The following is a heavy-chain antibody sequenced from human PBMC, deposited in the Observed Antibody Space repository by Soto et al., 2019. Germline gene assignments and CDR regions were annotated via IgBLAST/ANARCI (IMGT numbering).Heavy chain of an antibody. CDR2: ISSDGSDT. CDR3: SRGERSHFDS. D-gene: IGHD6-25*01. Sequence: AGGSLRLSCAVSGFTFGTYWMHWVRQVPGKGLVWVARISSDGSDTSYADSVKGRFTISRDDAKNTLFLQMNSLGADDSALYYCSRGERSHFDSWGPGTLVTVSS. V-gene: IGHV3-74*01. J-gene: IGHJ4*02. CDR1: GFTFGTYW.